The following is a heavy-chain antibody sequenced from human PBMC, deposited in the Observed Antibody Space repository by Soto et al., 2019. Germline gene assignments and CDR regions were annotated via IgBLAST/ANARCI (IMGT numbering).Heavy chain of an antibody. D-gene: IGHD3-22*01. Sequence: QVQLVQSGAEVKKPGASVKVSCKASGYTFTNFGITWVRQAPGQWLEWMGWISAYNGNTNYAQNLQGRVTMTTDTSTNTAYMELRSLRSDDTAVYYCARAYYYDSSGYYPVDNWGQGTLVTVSS. CDR1: GYTFTNFG. V-gene: IGHV1-18*01. CDR3: ARAYYYDSSGYYPVDN. J-gene: IGHJ4*02. CDR2: ISAYNGNT.